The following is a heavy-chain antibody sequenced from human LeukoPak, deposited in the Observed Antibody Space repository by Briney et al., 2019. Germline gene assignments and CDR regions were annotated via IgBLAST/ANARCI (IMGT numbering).Heavy chain of an antibody. CDR1: GGSISSSSYY. Sequence: PSETLSLTCTVSGGSISSSSYYWGWIRQPPGKGLEWIGYIYYSGSTNYNPSLKSRVTISVDTSKHQFSLKLSSVTAADTAVYYCARFTYDFWSGYDDAFDIWGQGTMVTVSS. CDR2: IYYSGST. CDR3: ARFTYDFWSGYDDAFDI. V-gene: IGHV4-61*05. J-gene: IGHJ3*02. D-gene: IGHD3-3*01.